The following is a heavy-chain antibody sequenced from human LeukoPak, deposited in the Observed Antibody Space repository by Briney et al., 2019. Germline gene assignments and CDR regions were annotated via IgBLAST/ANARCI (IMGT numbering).Heavy chain of an antibody. CDR2: INPSSGGT. V-gene: IGHV1-2*02. CDR1: GYTFTGYY. CDR3: ARNIRCYYDSSGYSLN. D-gene: IGHD3-22*01. J-gene: IGHJ4*02. Sequence: GASVKVSCKASGYTFTGYYMHWVRQAPGQGLEWMGWINPSSGGTNYAQKFQGRVTMTRDTSISTAYMELSRLRSDDTAVYYCARNIRCYYDSSGYSLNWGQGTLVTVSS.